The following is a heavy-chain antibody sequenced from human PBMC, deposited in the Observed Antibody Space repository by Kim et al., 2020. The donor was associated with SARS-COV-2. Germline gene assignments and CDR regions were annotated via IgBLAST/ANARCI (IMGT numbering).Heavy chain of an antibody. Sequence: ADSVKDRFTISRDNSKNTLYLQMNSLRAEDTAVYYCAKAPSGTIFHYMDVWGKGTTVTVSS. D-gene: IGHD3-3*01. J-gene: IGHJ6*03. CDR3: AKAPSGTIFHYMDV. V-gene: IGHV3-23*01.